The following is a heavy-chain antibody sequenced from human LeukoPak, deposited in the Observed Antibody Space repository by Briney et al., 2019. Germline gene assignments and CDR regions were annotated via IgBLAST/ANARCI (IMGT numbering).Heavy chain of an antibody. CDR2: IKSKTDGGTT. D-gene: IGHD6-13*01. V-gene: IGHV3-15*01. Sequence: GGSLRLSCAASGFTFSNAWMTCVRQAPGKGLEWVGRIKSKTDGGTTDHAAPVKGRFTISRDDSKNTLYLQMNSLKTEDTAVYYCTTVQIATAEDYFDCWGQGTLVTVSS. CDR1: GFTFSNAW. CDR3: TTVQIATAEDYFDC. J-gene: IGHJ4*02.